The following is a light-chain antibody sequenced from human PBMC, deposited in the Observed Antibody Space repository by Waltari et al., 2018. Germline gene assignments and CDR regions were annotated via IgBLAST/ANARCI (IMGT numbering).Light chain of an antibody. J-gene: IGLJ3*02. Sequence: QSALTQPPSASGSPGQSVTISCTGTSSDVGHYNYVSWYQQRPGSAPTLIVYEVQKRPPAVPDRFSGSTSVNTAYLTVSGLQGEDEAEYFCSAYAGSNNLLFGGGTKLTVL. V-gene: IGLV2-8*01. CDR3: SAYAGSNNLL. CDR1: SSDVGHYNY. CDR2: EVQ.